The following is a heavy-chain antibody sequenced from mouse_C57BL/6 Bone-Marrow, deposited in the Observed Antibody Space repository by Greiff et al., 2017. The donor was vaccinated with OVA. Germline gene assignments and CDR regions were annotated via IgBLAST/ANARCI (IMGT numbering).Heavy chain of an antibody. CDR1: GYSFTGYY. Sequence: EVHLVESGPELVKPGASVKISCKASGYSFTGYYMNWVKQSPEKSLEWIGEINPSTGGTTYNQKFKAKATLTIDKSSSTADMQLKSLTSEDSAVYYCARATVVADYWGQGTTLTVAS. V-gene: IGHV1-42*01. CDR3: ARATVVADY. CDR2: INPSTGGT. J-gene: IGHJ2*01. D-gene: IGHD1-1*01.